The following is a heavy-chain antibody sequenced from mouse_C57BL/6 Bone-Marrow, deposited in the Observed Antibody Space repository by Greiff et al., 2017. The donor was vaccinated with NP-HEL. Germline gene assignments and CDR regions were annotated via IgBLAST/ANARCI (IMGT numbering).Heavy chain of an antibody. J-gene: IGHJ4*01. V-gene: IGHV5-15*01. Sequence: EVKLVEPGGGLVQPGGSLKLSCAASGFTFSDYGMAWVRQAPRQGPEWVAFISNLAYSIYYADTVTGRFTISRENAKNTLYLEMSSLRSEDTAMYYCARRGLSYAMDYWGQGTSVTVSS. CDR1: GFTFSDYG. CDR3: ARRGLSYAMDY. D-gene: IGHD2-4*01. CDR2: ISNLAYSI.